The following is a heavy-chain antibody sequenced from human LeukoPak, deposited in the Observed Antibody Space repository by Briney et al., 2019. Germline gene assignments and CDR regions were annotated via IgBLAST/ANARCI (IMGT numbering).Heavy chain of an antibody. D-gene: IGHD6-13*01. V-gene: IGHV3-11*04. Sequence: TGGSLRLSCAASGFTFSDYYMSWIRQAPGKGLEWVSYISSSGSTIYYADSVKGRFTISRDNAKNSLYLQMNSLRAEDTAVCYCAARYSSSWYRALDYWGQGTLVTVSS. CDR1: GFTFSDYY. J-gene: IGHJ4*02. CDR2: ISSSGSTI. CDR3: AARYSSSWYRALDY.